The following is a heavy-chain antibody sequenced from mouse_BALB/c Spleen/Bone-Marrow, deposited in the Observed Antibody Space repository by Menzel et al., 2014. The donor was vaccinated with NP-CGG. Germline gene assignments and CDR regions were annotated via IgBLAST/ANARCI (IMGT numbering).Heavy chain of an antibody. CDR3: ARYDYGTKRAWFAY. CDR1: GYTFTSYW. J-gene: IGHJ3*01. Sequence: LEESGPELAKPGASVKMSCKASGYTFTSYWMHWPKRRPGQGLEWIGYINPGTDYTEYNQKFKDKATLTADTSSTTAYMQLSSLTSEDSAVYYCARYDYGTKRAWFAYWGQGTLVTVSA. CDR2: INPGTDYT. V-gene: IGHV1-7*01. D-gene: IGHD1-1*01.